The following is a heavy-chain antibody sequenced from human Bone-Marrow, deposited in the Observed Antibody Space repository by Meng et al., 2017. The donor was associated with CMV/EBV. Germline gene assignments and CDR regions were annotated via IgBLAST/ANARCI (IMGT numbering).Heavy chain of an antibody. CDR1: GDSISGTSYY. CDR2: ISYGGAT. Sequence: SETLSLTCTVSGDSISGTSYYWGWIRQAPGKGLEWIGSISYGGATQYNPSLKSRVTISLDKPKNQFSLRLNSVTAADTATYYCAKAGETILVIVFDPWGQGTLVTVSS. CDR3: AKAGETILVIVFDP. J-gene: IGHJ5*02. V-gene: IGHV4-39*07. D-gene: IGHD3-16*02.